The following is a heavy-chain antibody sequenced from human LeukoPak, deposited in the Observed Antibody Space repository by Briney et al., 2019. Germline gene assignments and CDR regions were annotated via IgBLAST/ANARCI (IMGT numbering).Heavy chain of an antibody. D-gene: IGHD6-19*01. Sequence: QRGGSLRLSCAASEFIFSDYAMGWVREAPGKGLEWVSTIDKTTYPTFYADSVKGRFTISRDNSKNTLYLQMNSLRTEDTAVYFCAKFEGATIPGWFSDYWGQGILVTVSS. J-gene: IGHJ4*02. CDR3: AKFEGATIPGWFSDY. CDR1: EFIFSDYA. CDR2: IDKTTYPT. V-gene: IGHV3-23*05.